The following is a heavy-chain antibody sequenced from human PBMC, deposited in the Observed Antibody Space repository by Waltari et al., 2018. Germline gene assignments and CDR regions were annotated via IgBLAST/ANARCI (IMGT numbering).Heavy chain of an antibody. J-gene: IGHJ3*02. V-gene: IGHV1-2*02. D-gene: IGHD3-16*01. CDR1: GYTFTGYY. CDR2: INPNRGGT. CDR3: ARGSVFGPDAFDI. Sequence: QVQLVQSGAEVKKPGASVKVSCKASGYTFTGYYMHWVRQAPGQGLEWMGWINPNRGGTNYAQKFQGRVTMTRDTSISTAYMELSRLRSDDTAVYYCARGSVFGPDAFDIWGQGTMVTVSS.